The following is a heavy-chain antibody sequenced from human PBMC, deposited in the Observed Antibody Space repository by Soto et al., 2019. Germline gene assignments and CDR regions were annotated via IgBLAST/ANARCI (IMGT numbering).Heavy chain of an antibody. J-gene: IGHJ3*02. Sequence: SVKVSCKASGGTFSSYAISWVRQAPGQGLEWMGGIIPIFGTANYAQKFQGRVTITADESTSTAYMGLSSLRSEDTAVYYCAREGAKYSSGWYSGAFDIWGQGTMVTVSS. D-gene: IGHD6-19*01. CDR2: IIPIFGTA. V-gene: IGHV1-69*13. CDR3: AREGAKYSSGWYSGAFDI. CDR1: GGTFSSYA.